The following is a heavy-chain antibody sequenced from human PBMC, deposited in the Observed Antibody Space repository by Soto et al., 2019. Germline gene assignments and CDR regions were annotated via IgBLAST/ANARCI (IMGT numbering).Heavy chain of an antibody. Sequence: GGSLRLSCAASGFTFSSYSMNWVRQAPGKGLEWVSSISSSSSYIYYADSVEGRFTISRDNAKNSLYLQMNSLRAEDTAVYYCASSSLDIVVVPAAIGYMDVWGKGTTVTVSS. CDR2: ISSSSSYI. V-gene: IGHV3-21*01. D-gene: IGHD2-2*01. J-gene: IGHJ6*03. CDR3: ASSSLDIVVVPAAIGYMDV. CDR1: GFTFSSYS.